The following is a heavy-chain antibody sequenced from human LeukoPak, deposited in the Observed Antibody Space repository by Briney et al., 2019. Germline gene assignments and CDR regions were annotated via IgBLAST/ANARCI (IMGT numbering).Heavy chain of an antibody. CDR1: GGSISSGSYY. Sequence: SQTLSLTCTVSGGSISSGSYYWGWIRQPAGKGLEWIGRIYTSGSTNYNPSLKSRVTISVDTSKNQFSLKLSSVTAADTAVYYCARDSSEDIVVVPAATTCMDVWGKGTTVTVSS. CDR3: ARDSSEDIVVVPAATTCMDV. D-gene: IGHD2-2*01. V-gene: IGHV4-61*02. CDR2: IYTSGST. J-gene: IGHJ6*03.